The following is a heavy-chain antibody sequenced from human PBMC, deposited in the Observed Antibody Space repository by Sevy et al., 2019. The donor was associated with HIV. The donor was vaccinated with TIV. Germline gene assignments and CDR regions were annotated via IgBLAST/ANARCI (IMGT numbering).Heavy chain of an antibody. V-gene: IGHV3-23*01. CDR3: AKEGNNSPDTFDS. D-gene: IGHD1-1*01. Sequence: GGSLRLSCAASGFTFNKFAMSWVRQAPGKGLEWVSAISRKSLGTYYADPVKGRFSISRDDSKNMLYLQMSSLRGDDTAVYYCAKEGNNSPDTFDSWGQGTLVTVSS. CDR2: ISRKSLGT. CDR1: GFTFNKFA. J-gene: IGHJ4*02.